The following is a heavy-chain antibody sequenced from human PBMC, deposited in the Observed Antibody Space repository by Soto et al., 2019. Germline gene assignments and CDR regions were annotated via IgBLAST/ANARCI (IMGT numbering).Heavy chain of an antibody. J-gene: IGHJ4*02. D-gene: IGHD3-3*01. Sequence: EAQLVESGGGLVQPGRSLRLSCAGSGFIFDDFAIHWVRQAPGKGLEWVSGISWNSDSIVYADSGKGRFTISRDNTKNALYLQKNSLRVEDTALYYCTKVGGLYVFWSGPLHFDLWGQGTLVTVSS. CDR2: ISWNSDSI. CDR3: TKVGGLYVFWSGPLHFDL. V-gene: IGHV3-9*01. CDR1: GFIFDDFA.